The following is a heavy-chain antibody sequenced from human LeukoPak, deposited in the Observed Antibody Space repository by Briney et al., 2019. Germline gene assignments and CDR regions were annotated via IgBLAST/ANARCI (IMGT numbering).Heavy chain of an antibody. CDR2: ISSSGSTI. Sequence: GGSLRLSCAASGFTFSSCWMNWVRQAPGKGLEWVSYISSSGSTIYYADSVKGRFTTSRDNAKNSLYLQMNSLRAEDTAVYYCAELGITMIGGVWGKGTTVTISS. V-gene: IGHV3-48*03. CDR1: GFTFSSCW. CDR3: AELGITMIGGV. D-gene: IGHD3-10*02. J-gene: IGHJ6*04.